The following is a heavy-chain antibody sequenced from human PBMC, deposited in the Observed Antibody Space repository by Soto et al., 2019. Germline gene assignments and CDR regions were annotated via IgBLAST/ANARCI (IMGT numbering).Heavy chain of an antibody. D-gene: IGHD6-13*01. V-gene: IGHV1-69*13. Sequence: SVKVSCKASGGTFSSYAIIWVRQAPGQGLEWMGGIIPIFGTANYAQKFQGRVTITADESTSTAYMELSSLRSEDTAVYYCARDLVGGYPAAEDYHGMDVWGQGTTVTVSS. CDR1: GGTFSSYA. CDR3: ARDLVGGYPAAEDYHGMDV. CDR2: IIPIFGTA. J-gene: IGHJ6*02.